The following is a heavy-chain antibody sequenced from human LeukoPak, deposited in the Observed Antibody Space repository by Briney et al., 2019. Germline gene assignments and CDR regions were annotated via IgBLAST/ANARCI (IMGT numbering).Heavy chain of an antibody. V-gene: IGHV3-23*01. Sequence: GGSLRLSCAASGFTFSNYAMSWVRQAPGKGLDWVSTVSDSGGSTFYADSVKGRFTISRDNSRNTLYLQMYSLRAEDTAVYYCAKTYGDYPEYFQNWGQGTLVTVSS. J-gene: IGHJ1*01. D-gene: IGHD4-17*01. CDR3: AKTYGDYPEYFQN. CDR1: GFTFSNYA. CDR2: VSDSGGST.